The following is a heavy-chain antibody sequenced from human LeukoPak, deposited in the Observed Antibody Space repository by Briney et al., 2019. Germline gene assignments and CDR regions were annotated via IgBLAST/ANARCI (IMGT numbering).Heavy chain of an antibody. V-gene: IGHV4-61*02. J-gene: IGHJ4*01. CDR3: ASGDYGAGSPVMRY. CDR1: GGSVTRGAYS. D-gene: IGHD3-10*01. CDR2: IYTSGDT. Sequence: PSETLSLTCTVSGGSVTRGAYSWTWLRQPVGKGLEWIGRIYTSGDTKYNPSLKSRVTISVGASNNQFSLKLTSVTAADTAVYYCASGDYGAGSPVMRYWGHGTLVIVSS.